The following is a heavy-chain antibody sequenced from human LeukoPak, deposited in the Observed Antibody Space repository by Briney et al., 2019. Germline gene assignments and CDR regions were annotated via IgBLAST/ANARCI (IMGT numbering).Heavy chain of an antibody. CDR1: GFTFSSSG. CDR3: AKETRGSYSDY. CDR2: IRYDGTSK. V-gene: IGHV3-30*02. Sequence: GGSLRLSCAASGFTFSSSGMHWVRQAPGKGLEWVAFIRYDGTSKYYADSVKGRFTISRDSSKNTVYLQMNSLRAEDTAVYYCAKETRGSYSDYWGQGTLVTVSS. J-gene: IGHJ4*02. D-gene: IGHD1-26*01.